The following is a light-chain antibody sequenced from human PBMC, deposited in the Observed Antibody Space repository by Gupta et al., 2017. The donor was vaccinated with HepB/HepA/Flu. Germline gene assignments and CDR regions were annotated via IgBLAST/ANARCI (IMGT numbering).Light chain of an antibody. CDR2: GNS. CDR3: QSYDSSLSGFWV. J-gene: IGLJ3*02. V-gene: IGLV1-40*01. CDR1: SPNIGAGYD. Sequence: QSVLTQPPSVSGAPGQGVTISCTGSSPNIGAGYDVHWYQQRPGTAPKLHIYGNSNRPSGVPDRFSGSKSGTSASLAITGLQAEDEADYYCQSYDSSLSGFWVFGGGTKLTVL.